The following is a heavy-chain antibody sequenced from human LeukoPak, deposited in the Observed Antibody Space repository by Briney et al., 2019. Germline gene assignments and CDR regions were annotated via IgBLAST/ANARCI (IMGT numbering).Heavy chain of an antibody. Sequence: PGWSLRLSCPASGFTVSNNYMTWVRQAPGKGLEWVSVSYGGGNTFYAESVQGRFAIPRDNSNNTLYLQMTSLRAEHTAVYYFARDRASSSWSYYLRMDVWGQGRTV. CDR3: ARDRASSSWSYYLRMDV. D-gene: IGHD6-13*01. CDR2: SYGGGNT. CDR1: GFTVSNNY. J-gene: IGHJ6*01. V-gene: IGHV3-53*01.